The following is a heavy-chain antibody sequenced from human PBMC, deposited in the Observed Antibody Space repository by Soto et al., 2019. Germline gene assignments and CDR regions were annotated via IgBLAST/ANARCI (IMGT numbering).Heavy chain of an antibody. CDR1: GVTFSTYW. V-gene: IGHV3-74*01. Sequence: EVQLVESGGGLVQPGGSLRLSCAASGVTFSTYWMHWVRQAPGKGLVWVSRINSDGSTTNYADSVKGRFTISRDNAKNTLYLQMNSLRAEDTAVYYCARDAYYDMGVWGQGTTVTVSS. CDR2: INSDGSTT. CDR3: ARDAYYDMGV. J-gene: IGHJ6*02.